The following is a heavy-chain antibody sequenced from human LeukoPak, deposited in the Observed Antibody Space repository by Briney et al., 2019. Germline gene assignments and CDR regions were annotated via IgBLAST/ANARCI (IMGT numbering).Heavy chain of an antibody. CDR3: AKEGDYVWGTYRGHYFDY. V-gene: IGHV3-23*01. CDR2: ITDSGGNT. Sequence: GGPLRLSCAASGFTFSTYAMSWVRQAPGKGLEWVSTITDSGGNTYNADSMKGRFTISRDNSQTPLSLQMNSLRAEDTAVYYCAKEGDYVWGTYRGHYFDYWGQGTLVTVSS. J-gene: IGHJ4*02. CDR1: GFTFSTYA. D-gene: IGHD3-16*02.